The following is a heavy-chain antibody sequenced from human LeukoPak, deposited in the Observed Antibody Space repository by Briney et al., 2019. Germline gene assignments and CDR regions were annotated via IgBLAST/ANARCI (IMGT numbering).Heavy chain of an antibody. D-gene: IGHD3-22*01. Sequence: SETLSLTCTVSGGSVSSGSYFWSWIRQPPGKGLEWIGYIYYSGSTNYNPSLKSRVTISVDTSKNQFSLKLSSVTAADTAVYYCAREQDYYDSSGYRNWFDPWGQGTLVTISS. CDR2: IYYSGST. J-gene: IGHJ5*02. V-gene: IGHV4-61*01. CDR1: GGSVSSGSYF. CDR3: AREQDYYDSSGYRNWFDP.